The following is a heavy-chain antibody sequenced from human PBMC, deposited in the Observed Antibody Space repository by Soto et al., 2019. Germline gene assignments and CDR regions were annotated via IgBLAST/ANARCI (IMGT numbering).Heavy chain of an antibody. V-gene: IGHV5-51*01. CDR2: IYPGDSDT. CDR3: ARLVSSEGFYYYYGMDV. D-gene: IGHD6-6*01. J-gene: IGHJ6*02. CDR1: GYSFTSYW. Sequence: GESLKISCKGSGYSFTSYWIGWVRQMPGKGLEWMGIIYPGDSDTRYSPSFQGQVTISADKSISTAYLQWSSLKASDTAMYYCARLVSSEGFYYYYGMDVWGQGTTVTVSS.